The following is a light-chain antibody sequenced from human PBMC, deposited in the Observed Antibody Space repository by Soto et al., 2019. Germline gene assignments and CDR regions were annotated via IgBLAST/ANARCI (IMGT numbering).Light chain of an antibody. CDR2: NNN. Sequence: QSVLTQPPSVSGAPGQRVTISCTGSSSNIGRGYDVHWYQRLPGTAPKVLIYNNNNRPSGVPDRFSGSKSGTSASLAITGLQAEDEADYYCQSYDSSLSGSYVFGTGTKLTVL. CDR1: SSNIGRGYD. V-gene: IGLV1-40*01. J-gene: IGLJ1*01. CDR3: QSYDSSLSGSYV.